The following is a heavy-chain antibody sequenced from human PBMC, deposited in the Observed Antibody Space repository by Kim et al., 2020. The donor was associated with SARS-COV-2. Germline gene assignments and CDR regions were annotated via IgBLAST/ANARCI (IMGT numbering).Heavy chain of an antibody. V-gene: IGHV3-48*02. CDR2: ISSSSSTI. CDR1: GFTFSSYS. D-gene: IGHD5-18*01. CDR3: ARDFGYSYGFLGGWFDP. J-gene: IGHJ5*02. Sequence: GGSLRLSCAASGFTFSSYSMNWVRQAPGKGLEWVSYISSSSSTIYYTDSVKGRFTISRDNAKNSLYLQMNSLRDEDTAVYYCARDFGYSYGFLGGWFDPWGQGTLVTVSS.